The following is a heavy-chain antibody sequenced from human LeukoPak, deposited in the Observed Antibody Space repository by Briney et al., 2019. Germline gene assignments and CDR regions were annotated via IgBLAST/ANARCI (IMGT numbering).Heavy chain of an antibody. CDR1: GYSFTEYY. D-gene: IGHD1-7*01. CDR2: INPNTGGT. V-gene: IGHV1-2*02. CDR3: AKGQGTPYLPLDS. J-gene: IGHJ4*02. Sequence: ASVKVSCKASGYSFTEYYIHWVRQAPGQGLEWMGWINPNTGGTNYAQIFHGRVTMTRHTSITTAYMELTWLTSDDTAVYYCAKGQGTPYLPLDSWGQGTLVTVSS.